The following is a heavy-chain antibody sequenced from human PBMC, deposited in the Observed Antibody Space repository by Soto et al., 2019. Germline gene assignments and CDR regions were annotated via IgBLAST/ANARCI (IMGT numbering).Heavy chain of an antibody. V-gene: IGHV3-23*01. CDR2: ISGSGGST. J-gene: IGHJ4*02. Sequence: EVQLLESGGGLVQPGGSLRLSCAASGFTFSSYAMSWVRQAPGKGLEWVSAISGSGGSTYYADSVKGRFTISRDNSKNTLYVQMNSLRAEDTAVYYCAKGGYCSGGSCPIGNFDYWGQGTLVTVSS. CDR3: AKGGYCSGGSCPIGNFDY. D-gene: IGHD2-15*01. CDR1: GFTFSSYA.